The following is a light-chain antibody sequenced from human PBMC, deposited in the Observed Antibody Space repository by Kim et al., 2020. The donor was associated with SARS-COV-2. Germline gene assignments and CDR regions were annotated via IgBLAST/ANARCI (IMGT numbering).Light chain of an antibody. CDR1: RRISSY. J-gene: IGKJ2*01. Sequence: SASVGDTVTITCRASRRISSYLNLFQQKPGRAPKVLIYAASSLQGGVPSRFSGSGSGTDFTLTISSLQPGDIATYYCQQSHSTPYTFGQGTKLEI. CDR2: AAS. V-gene: IGKV1-39*01. CDR3: QQSHSTPYT.